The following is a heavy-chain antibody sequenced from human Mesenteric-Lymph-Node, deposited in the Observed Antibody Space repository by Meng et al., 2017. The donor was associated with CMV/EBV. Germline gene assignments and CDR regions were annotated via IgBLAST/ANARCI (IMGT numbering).Heavy chain of an antibody. Sequence: GGSLRLSCAGSGFTFSNFAMNWVRQAPGKGLEWVANIKQDGSEKYYVDSVKGRFTISRDNAKNSLYLQMNSLRAEDTAVYYCARVRIAARVGWFDPWGQGTLVTVSS. CDR1: GFTFSNFA. J-gene: IGHJ5*02. D-gene: IGHD6-6*01. CDR2: IKQDGSEK. V-gene: IGHV3-7*01. CDR3: ARVRIAARVGWFDP.